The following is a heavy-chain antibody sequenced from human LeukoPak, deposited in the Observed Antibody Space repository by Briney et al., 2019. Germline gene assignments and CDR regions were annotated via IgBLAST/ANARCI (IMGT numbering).Heavy chain of an antibody. J-gene: IGHJ3*02. CDR1: GDSISDYY. CDR3: ARHPDTLIDALDI. Sequence: SETLSLTCTVSGDSISDYYWVWIRQPPGKGLEWIGYIYFTGNAYYNSSLKSRVTFSLDTSKNQFSLKLTSVTAADTAVYYCARHPDTLIDALDIWGQGTMVTVSS. V-gene: IGHV4-59*08. CDR2: IYFTGNA. D-gene: IGHD2-15*01.